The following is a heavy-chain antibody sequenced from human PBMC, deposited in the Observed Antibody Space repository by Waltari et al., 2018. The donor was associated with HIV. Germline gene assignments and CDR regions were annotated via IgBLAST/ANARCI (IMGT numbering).Heavy chain of an antibody. CDR2: IYWNGDK. Sequence: QITLKEPAPTLVKPTKTLTLTSTFAAFSLTHSMSVRRFRQPPGKALQWLALIYWNGDKFYSPLLKNRGTVTKGTAQNQVVLTMTNMDPVDAGTDFCARGGECRRSLPLLCGGGCFDPWGQGSLVTVSS. CDR3: ARGGECRRSLPLLCGGGCFDP. D-gene: IGHD2-21*01. J-gene: IGHJ5*02. V-gene: IGHV2-5*01. CDR1: AFSLTHSMS.